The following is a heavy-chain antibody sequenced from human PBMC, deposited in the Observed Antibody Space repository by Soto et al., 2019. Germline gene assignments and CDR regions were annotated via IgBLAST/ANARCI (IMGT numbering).Heavy chain of an antibody. CDR2: MYNTGST. V-gene: IGHV4-59*01. CDR3: ARDLWGYCGTDCYPLDV. Sequence: PSETLSLTCTVSGGSISRYYWSWIRQPPGKGLDWIGYMYNTGSTVYNPSFKSRVTISVDTSKNQFSLKLNSVTAADTAVYYCARDLWGYCGTDCYPLDVWGQGTTVTSP. D-gene: IGHD2-21*02. J-gene: IGHJ6*02. CDR1: GGSISRYY.